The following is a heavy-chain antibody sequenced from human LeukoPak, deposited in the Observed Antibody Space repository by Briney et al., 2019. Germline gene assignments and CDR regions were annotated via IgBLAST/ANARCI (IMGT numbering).Heavy chain of an antibody. V-gene: IGHV3-13*01. CDR2: IGVAGDT. J-gene: IGHJ4*02. Sequence: GGSLRLSCAASGFTFSSYDMHWVRQATGKGLEWVSAIGVAGDTYYPDSVKGRFTISRENAKNSLYLQMNSLRAGDTAVCYCTRAGSGYFDFDYWGQGTLVTVSS. CDR1: GFTFSSYD. CDR3: TRAGSGYFDFDY. D-gene: IGHD3-3*01.